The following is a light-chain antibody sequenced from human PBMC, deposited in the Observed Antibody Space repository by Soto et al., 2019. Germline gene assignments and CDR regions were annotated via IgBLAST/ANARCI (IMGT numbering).Light chain of an antibody. CDR3: QQRSNWPLT. Sequence: EIVLTQSPATLALSPGERATLSCRASQSVSSYLAWYQQKPGQAPRLLIYDASNRATGIPARFSGSGSGTDFTLTTSSLDPEHFAVYYCQQRSNWPLTFGGGTKVEIK. CDR2: DAS. CDR1: QSVSSY. J-gene: IGKJ4*01. V-gene: IGKV3-11*01.